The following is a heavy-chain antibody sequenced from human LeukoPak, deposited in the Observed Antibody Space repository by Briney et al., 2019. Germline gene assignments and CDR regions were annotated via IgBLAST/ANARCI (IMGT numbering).Heavy chain of an antibody. D-gene: IGHD3-22*01. J-gene: IGHJ4*02. V-gene: IGHV3-23*01. CDR3: AKAAWDYDSGGYYAHFDY. CDR2: ISGSGGST. CDR1: GFTFSSYA. Sequence: PGGSLRLSCAASGFTFSSYAMSWVRQAPGKGVAWVSAISGSGGSTYYAHSVKGQFTISRNNSKNTLYLQMNSLRAEDTAVYYCAKAAWDYDSGGYYAHFDYWGQGTLVTVSS.